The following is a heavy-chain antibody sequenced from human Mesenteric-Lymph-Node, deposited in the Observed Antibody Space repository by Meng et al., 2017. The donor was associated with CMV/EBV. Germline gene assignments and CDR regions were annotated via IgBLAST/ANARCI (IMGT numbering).Heavy chain of an antibody. D-gene: IGHD3-10*01. CDR2: IYYSGTT. V-gene: IGHV4-39*07. CDR3: ARDRVDGGSGSYYRGYGH. J-gene: IGHJ4*02. CDR1: GGSISSSAFY. Sequence: SETPSLTCTVSGGSISSSAFYWGWVRQPPGKGLEWIGSIYYSGTTYSNPSLRSRVAISLDTSKNQFSLRLSSVTAADTATYFCARDRVDGGSGSYYRGYGHWGQGTQVTVSS.